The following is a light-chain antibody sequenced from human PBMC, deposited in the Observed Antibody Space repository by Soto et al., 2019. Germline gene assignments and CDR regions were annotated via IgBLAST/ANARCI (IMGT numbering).Light chain of an antibody. CDR3: QQYHSYSYT. CDR2: DAS. CDR1: QSISDW. Sequence: DIQMTQSPSTLSASVGDRVTITCRASQSISDWLAWYQQKPGKAPKLLIYDASNLESGVPSRFSGSGSGTEFTLTIISLQPEDFATYYCQQYHSYSYTFGQGTRLEIK. V-gene: IGKV1-5*01. J-gene: IGKJ5*01.